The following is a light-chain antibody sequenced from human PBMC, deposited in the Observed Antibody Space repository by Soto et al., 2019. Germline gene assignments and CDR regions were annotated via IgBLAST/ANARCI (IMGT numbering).Light chain of an antibody. CDR3: MQGTYWPPRT. V-gene: IGKV2-30*01. Sequence: DVVMTQSPLSLPVTLGQPASISCRSSQSLLYSDGNTYLSWFQQRPGQSPRRLIYKVSIRDSGVPDRFSGSGSGTDFTLKITRVEAEDVGVYYSMQGTYWPPRTFGQGTKVEIK. CDR1: QSLLYSDGNTY. J-gene: IGKJ1*01. CDR2: KVS.